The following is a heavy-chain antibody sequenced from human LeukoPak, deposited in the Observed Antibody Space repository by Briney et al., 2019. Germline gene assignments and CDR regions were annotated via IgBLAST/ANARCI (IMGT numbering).Heavy chain of an antibody. Sequence: SETLSLTCTVSGGSISSYYWSWIRQPPGKGLEWIGYIYYSGSTNYNPSLKSRVTISVDTSKNQFSLKLSSVTATDTAVYYCARLPFYDSSGYWGQGTLVTVSS. CDR1: GGSISSYY. D-gene: IGHD3-22*01. V-gene: IGHV4-59*08. CDR2: IYYSGST. CDR3: ARLPFYDSSGY. J-gene: IGHJ4*02.